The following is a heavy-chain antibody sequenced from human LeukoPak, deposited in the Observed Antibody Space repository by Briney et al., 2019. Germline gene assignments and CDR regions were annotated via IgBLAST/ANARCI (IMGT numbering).Heavy chain of an antibody. V-gene: IGHV1-69*13. CDR3: ALAPPPLPRPAVAMRDDPFDY. D-gene: IGHD6-19*01. Sequence: ASVKVSCKASGGTFSSYAISWVRQAPGQGLEWMGGIIPIFGTANYAQKFQGRVTITADESTSTAYMELSSLRSEDTAVYYCALAPPPLPRPAVAMRDDPFDYWGQGTLVTVSS. J-gene: IGHJ4*02. CDR1: GGTFSSYA. CDR2: IIPIFGTA.